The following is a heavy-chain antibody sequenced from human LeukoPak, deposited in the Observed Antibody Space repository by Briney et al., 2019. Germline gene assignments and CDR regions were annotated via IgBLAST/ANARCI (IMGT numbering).Heavy chain of an antibody. Sequence: WASVKVSCKASGYTFTSYGISWVRQAPGQGLEWMGWISAYNGNTNYAQKLQGRVTMTTDTSTSTAYMELRSLRSDDTAVYYCARESPGYSYGTGYFDYWGQGTLVTVSS. D-gene: IGHD5-18*01. CDR3: ARESPGYSYGTGYFDY. V-gene: IGHV1-18*04. CDR1: GYTFTSYG. CDR2: ISAYNGNT. J-gene: IGHJ4*02.